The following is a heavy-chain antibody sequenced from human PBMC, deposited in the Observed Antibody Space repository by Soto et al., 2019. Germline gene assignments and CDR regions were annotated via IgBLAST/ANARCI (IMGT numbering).Heavy chain of an antibody. Sequence: ESLKISCRTSGYRFTSYWIAWVRQMPGKGLEWMCIIFPSDSDTRYSPSFQGQVTTSADRSTSTVFLQWDSLKAWDTAVYFCVGNDKSGYFNWFDPWGQGTVVTVSS. J-gene: IGHJ5*02. CDR1: GYRFTSYW. CDR2: IFPSDSDT. D-gene: IGHD3-22*01. CDR3: VGNDKSGYFNWFDP. V-gene: IGHV5-51*01.